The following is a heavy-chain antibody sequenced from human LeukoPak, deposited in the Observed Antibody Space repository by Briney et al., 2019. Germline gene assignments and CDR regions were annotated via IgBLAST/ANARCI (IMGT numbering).Heavy chain of an antibody. Sequence: GGSLRLSCAASGFTVSSNYMSWVRQAPGKGLEWVSVIYSGGSTYYAASVKGRFTISRDNSKNTLYLQMNSLRAEDTAVYYCAGSGSYGQYYFDYWGQGTLVTVSS. CDR1: GFTVSSNY. V-gene: IGHV3-53*01. CDR2: IYSGGST. J-gene: IGHJ4*02. CDR3: AGSGSYGQYYFDY. D-gene: IGHD1-26*01.